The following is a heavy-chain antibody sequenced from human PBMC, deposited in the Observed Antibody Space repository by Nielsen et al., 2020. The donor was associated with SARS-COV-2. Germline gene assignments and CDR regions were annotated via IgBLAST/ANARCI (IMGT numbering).Heavy chain of an antibody. CDR2: ISAYNGNT. D-gene: IGHD5-12*01. J-gene: IGHJ4*02. V-gene: IGHV1-18*01. Sequence: ASVKVFCKASGYTFTSYGISWVRQAPGQGLEWMGWISAYNGNTNYAQKLQGRVTMTTDTSTSTAYMELRSLRSDDTAVYYCAILDSGYDQYYFDYWGQGTLVTVSS. CDR3: AILDSGYDQYYFDY. CDR1: GYTFTSYG.